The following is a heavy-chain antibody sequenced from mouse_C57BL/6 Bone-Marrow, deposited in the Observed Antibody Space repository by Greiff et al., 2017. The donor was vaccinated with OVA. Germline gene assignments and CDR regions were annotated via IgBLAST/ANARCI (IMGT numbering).Heavy chain of an antibody. CDR1: GFTFSSYG. V-gene: IGHV5-6*01. CDR3: ARQTTVVALDY. Sequence: DVHLVESGGDLVKPGGSLKLSCAASGFTFSSYGMSWVRQTPDKRLEWVATISSGGSYTYYPDSVKGRFTISRDNAKNTLYLQMSSLKSEDTAMYYCARQTTVVALDYWGQGTTLTVSS. D-gene: IGHD1-1*01. J-gene: IGHJ2*01. CDR2: ISSGGSYT.